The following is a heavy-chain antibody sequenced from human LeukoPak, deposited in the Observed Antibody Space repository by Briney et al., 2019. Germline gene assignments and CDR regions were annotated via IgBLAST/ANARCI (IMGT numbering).Heavy chain of an antibody. V-gene: IGHV3-66*01. Sequence: GGSLRLSCAASGFAVSSSFMTWVRQPPGKGLQWLSFIYTGGDTYYSDSVKGRFTISRDDSKNTVYLQMNSLRADDTAVYYCARDPETTTDFGLDVWGQGTTVTVS. CDR1: GFAVSSSF. CDR3: ARDPETTTDFGLDV. CDR2: IYTGGDT. J-gene: IGHJ6*02. D-gene: IGHD4-17*01.